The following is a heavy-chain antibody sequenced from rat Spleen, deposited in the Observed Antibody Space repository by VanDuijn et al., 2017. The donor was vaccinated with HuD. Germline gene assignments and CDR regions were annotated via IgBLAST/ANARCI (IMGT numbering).Heavy chain of an antibody. CDR2: ISSDGSST. CDR1: GFTFSDYG. D-gene: IGHD4-3*01. V-gene: IGHV5-29*01. Sequence: EVQLVESGGGLVQPGRSLKLSCAASGFTFSDYGMAWVRQAPTKGLEWVATISSDGSSTYYRDSVMGRFTISRDNAKSTLYLQMDSLRSEDTATYYCARHNSGYGVMDAWGQGVSVTVSS. J-gene: IGHJ4*01. CDR3: ARHNSGYGVMDA.